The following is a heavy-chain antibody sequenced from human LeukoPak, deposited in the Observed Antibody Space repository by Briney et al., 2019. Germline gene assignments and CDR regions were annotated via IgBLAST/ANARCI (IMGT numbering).Heavy chain of an antibody. V-gene: IGHV5-10-1*01. J-gene: IGHJ4*02. CDR1: GYSFTVYW. Sequence: GESLKISCKGSGYSFTVYWITWVRQMPGKGLEWMGTIDPSDSYTNYSPSFQGHVTISADKSINSAYLQWSSLKTSDSAIYYCARHFYGDYAFDSWGQGTLATVSS. CDR3: ARHFYGDYAFDS. CDR2: IDPSDSYT. D-gene: IGHD4-17*01.